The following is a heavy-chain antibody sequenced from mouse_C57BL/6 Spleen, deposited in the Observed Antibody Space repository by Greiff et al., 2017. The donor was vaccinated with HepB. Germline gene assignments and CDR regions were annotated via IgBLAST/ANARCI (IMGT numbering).Heavy chain of an antibody. V-gene: IGHV5-16*01. Sequence: EVKVVESEGGLVQPGSSMKLSCTASGFTFSDYYMAWVRQVPEKGLEWVANINYDGSSTYYLDSLKSRFIISRDNAKNILYLQMSSLKSEDTATYYCARYGPAWFAYWGQGTLVTVSA. D-gene: IGHD2-10*02. CDR2: INYDGSST. CDR1: GFTFSDYY. J-gene: IGHJ3*01. CDR3: ARYGPAWFAY.